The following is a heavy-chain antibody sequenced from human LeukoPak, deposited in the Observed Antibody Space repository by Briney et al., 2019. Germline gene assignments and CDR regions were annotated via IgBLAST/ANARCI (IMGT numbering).Heavy chain of an antibody. V-gene: IGHV1-8*03. D-gene: IGHD3-16*02. CDR2: MNPNSGNT. Sequence: APVKLCCKASGYTFTSSDINWVRQATRQGLEWMGWMNPNSGNTGYAQKFQGRVTITRNTSISTAYMELSSLRSEDTAVYYCARVRGRYYDYVWGSYRHDGFDYWGQGTLVTVSS. J-gene: IGHJ4*02. CDR3: ARVRGRYYDYVWGSYRHDGFDY. CDR1: GYTFTSSD.